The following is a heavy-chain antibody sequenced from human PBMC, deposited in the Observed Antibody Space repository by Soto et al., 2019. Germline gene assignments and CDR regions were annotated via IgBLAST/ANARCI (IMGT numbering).Heavy chain of an antibody. CDR2: ITGSGGKT. D-gene: IGHD5-12*01. CDR3: AKCAIEWLITSFDH. CDR1: GFTFSNYA. J-gene: IGHJ4*02. Sequence: EVQLLESGGGLVQPGGSLRLSCAASGFTFSNYAMTWVRQAPGRGLEWVAAITGSGGKTYSANSVKGRFTVSRDNSKNTPYLQMNNLRAEDTAVYYGAKCAIEWLITSFDHWGQGSLVAVSS. V-gene: IGHV3-23*01.